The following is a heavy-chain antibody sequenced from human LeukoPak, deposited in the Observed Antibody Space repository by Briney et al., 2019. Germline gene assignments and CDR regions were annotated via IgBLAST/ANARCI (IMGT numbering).Heavy chain of an antibody. J-gene: IGHJ4*02. V-gene: IGHV3-30*18. CDR3: AKQGCSGGSCYSPT. CDR2: ISYDGSNK. Sequence: GGSLGLSCAASGFTFSSYGMHWVRQAPGKGLEWVAVISYDGSNKYYADSVKGRFTISRDNSENTLYLQMNSLRAEDTAVYYCAKQGCSGGSCYSPTWGQGTLVTVSS. CDR1: GFTFSSYG. D-gene: IGHD2-15*01.